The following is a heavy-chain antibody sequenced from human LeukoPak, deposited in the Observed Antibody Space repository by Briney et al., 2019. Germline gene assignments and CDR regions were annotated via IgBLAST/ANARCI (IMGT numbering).Heavy chain of an antibody. CDR2: ISSSSSTI. J-gene: IGHJ4*02. CDR3: ARDLSFMV. D-gene: IGHD3-3*02. CDR1: GFAFSDCY. V-gene: IGHV3-11*01. Sequence: GGSLRLSCAASGFAFSDCYMNWIRQAPGKGLEWVSYISSSSSTIYYADSVRGRFTISRDNAKNSLYLQMNSLRAEDTALYYCARDLSFMVWGQGTLVTVSS.